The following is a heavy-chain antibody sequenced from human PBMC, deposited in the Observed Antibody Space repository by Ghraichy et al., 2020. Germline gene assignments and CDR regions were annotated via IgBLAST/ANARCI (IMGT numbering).Heavy chain of an antibody. J-gene: IGHJ3*02. V-gene: IGHV4-39*01. CDR1: GGSISSSSYY. CDR3: ARQVPYGWPTLKWRPDCAFDI. D-gene: IGHD4-17*01. CDR2: IYYSGST. Sequence: SETLSLTCTVSGGSISSSSYYWGWIRQPPGKGLEWIGSIYYSGSTYYNPSLKSRVTISVDTSKNQFSLKLSSVTAADTAVYYCARQVPYGWPTLKWRPDCAFDIWGQGTMVTVSS.